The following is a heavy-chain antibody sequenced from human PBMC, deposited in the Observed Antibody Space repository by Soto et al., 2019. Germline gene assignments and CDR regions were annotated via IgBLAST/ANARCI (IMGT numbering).Heavy chain of an antibody. V-gene: IGHV1-69*02. J-gene: IGHJ6*02. CDR3: ARCLGGRMDN. CDR2: IIPILGET. CDR1: GTIFSSYT. Sequence: QVQLVQSGAEVKKPGSSVRVSCKASGTIFSSYTISWVRQAPGQGLEWMGRIIPILGETNSAQKLQGRVTLTADKSTNTAYMEQNSLILYDTALYYFARCLGGRMDNWGQGTTVTVSS.